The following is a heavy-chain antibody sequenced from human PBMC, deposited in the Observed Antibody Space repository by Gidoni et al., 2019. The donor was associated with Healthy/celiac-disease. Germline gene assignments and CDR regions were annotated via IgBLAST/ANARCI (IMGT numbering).Heavy chain of an antibody. D-gene: IGHD3-3*01. CDR1: GCSISRSSYS. Sequence: QLQLQESGPGLVKPSETLSLTCPVSGCSISRSSYSWGWIRQPPGKGLAWIGSIYYSGSTYYDPSLKSRVTISVDTSKNQFSLKLSSVTAADTAVYYCARHRTGGDYDFWSGYDYYYYGMDVWGQGTTVTVSS. CDR2: IYYSGST. CDR3: ARHRTGGDYDFWSGYDYYYYGMDV. J-gene: IGHJ6*02. V-gene: IGHV4-39*01.